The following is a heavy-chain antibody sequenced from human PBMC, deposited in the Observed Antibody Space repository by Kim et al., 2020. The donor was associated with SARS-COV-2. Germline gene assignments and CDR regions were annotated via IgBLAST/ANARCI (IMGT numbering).Heavy chain of an antibody. J-gene: IGHJ4*02. V-gene: IGHV3-23*01. Sequence: ADSVKGRFTTSRDNSKNTLYLQMNSLRAEDTAVYYCAKALREQWLIGLDYWGQGTLVTVSS. D-gene: IGHD6-19*01. CDR3: AKALREQWLIGLDY.